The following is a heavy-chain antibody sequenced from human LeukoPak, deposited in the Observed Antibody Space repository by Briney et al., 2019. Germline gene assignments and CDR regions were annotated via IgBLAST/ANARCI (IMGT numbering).Heavy chain of an antibody. D-gene: IGHD3-9*01. CDR1: GLQFSGTA. CDR2: ISHDGMYA. J-gene: IGHJ4*02. V-gene: IGHV3-23*01. Sequence: GGSLRLSCAASGLQFSGTAMSWVRQAPGKGLEWVSAISHDGMYAYYADSVKGRFTISRDNSKNTLYLQMNSLRAEDTAVYYCAKGSRGYFDWLLYFDYWGQGTLVTVSS. CDR3: AKGSRGYFDWLLYFDY.